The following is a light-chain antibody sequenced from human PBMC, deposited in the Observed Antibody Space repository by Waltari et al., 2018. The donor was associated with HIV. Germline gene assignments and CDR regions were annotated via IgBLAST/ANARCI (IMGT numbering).Light chain of an antibody. V-gene: IGKV1-39*01. CDR3: QQSHSGPRT. J-gene: IGKJ1*01. CDR1: QTVNNY. CDR2: GAS. Sequence: DIQMTQSPSSLSAYIGDTVIITCRAGQTVNNYLNWYQQTPGKAPKLLIYGASTLQRGVPSRFSGSGSGTDFTLTITGLQPDDYGTDYCQQSHSGPRTFGQGTKVEMK.